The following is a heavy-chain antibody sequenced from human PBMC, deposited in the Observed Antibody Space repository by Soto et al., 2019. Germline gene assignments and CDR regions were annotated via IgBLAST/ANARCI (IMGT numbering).Heavy chain of an antibody. CDR3: GRQHAPTTSENWFDP. J-gene: IGHJ5*02. V-gene: IGHV1-18*01. Sequence: QVHLVQSGVEVKTPGASVKVSCQASGYTFFTYDISWVRQAPGQGLEWMGWISTYSGDTKYAQQFQVRGTMTTDTSTTTANMELRSLRADDTAVYYRGRQHAPTTSENWFDPGGQGSLVTDSS. CDR2: ISTYSGDT. CDR1: GYTFFTYD. D-gene: IGHD5-12*01.